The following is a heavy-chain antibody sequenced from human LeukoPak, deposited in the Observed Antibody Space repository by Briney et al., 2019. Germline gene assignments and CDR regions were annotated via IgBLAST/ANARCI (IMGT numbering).Heavy chain of an antibody. Sequence: KTSETLSLTCAVYGGPFSGYYWSWIRQSPGKGLEWIGEINHSGSTNYNPSLKSRVTISIDTSKNQFSLKFSSVTAADTAVYYCARSGYYFGSDNWFDPWGQGTLVTVSS. CDR1: GGPFSGYY. CDR3: ARSGYYFGSDNWFDP. D-gene: IGHD3-10*01. J-gene: IGHJ5*02. V-gene: IGHV4-34*01. CDR2: INHSGST.